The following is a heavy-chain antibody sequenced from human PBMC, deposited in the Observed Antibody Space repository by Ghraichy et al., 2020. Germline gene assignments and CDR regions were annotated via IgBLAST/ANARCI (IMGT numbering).Heavy chain of an antibody. J-gene: IGHJ4*02. CDR2: INHSGST. Sequence: SETLSLTCAVYGGSFSGYYWSWIRQPPGKGLEWIGEINHSGSTNYNPSLKSRVTISVDTSKNQFSLKLSSVTAADTAVYYCARVVAPYDYVWGSYRGYYFDYWGQGTLVTFSS. V-gene: IGHV4-34*01. CDR3: ARVVAPYDYVWGSYRGYYFDY. D-gene: IGHD3-16*02. CDR1: GGSFSGYY.